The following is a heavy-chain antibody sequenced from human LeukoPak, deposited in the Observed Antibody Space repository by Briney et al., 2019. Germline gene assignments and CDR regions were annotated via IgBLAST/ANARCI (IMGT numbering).Heavy chain of an antibody. V-gene: IGHV1-46*01. Sequence: ASVKVSFTASGYTFTSNYIHWVRQAPGQGLEWMGMIYPRDGSTSYAQKFQGRVTVTRDTSTSTVHMELSGLRSEDTAVYYCARDQEGFDYWGQGTLVTVSS. J-gene: IGHJ4*02. CDR1: GYTFTSNY. CDR2: IYPRDGST. CDR3: ARDQEGFDY.